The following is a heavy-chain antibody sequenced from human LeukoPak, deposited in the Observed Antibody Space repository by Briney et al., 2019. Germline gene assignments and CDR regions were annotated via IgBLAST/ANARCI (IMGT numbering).Heavy chain of an antibody. D-gene: IGHD1-26*01. Sequence: GGSLRLSCAASGFTFSSYAMSWVRQAPGKGLEWVSGISGSGGSTYYADSVKGRFTISRDNSRNTLYLQMNSLRAEDTAVYYCAKEGTPSGSYAYYYYYMDVWGKGTTVTVSS. CDR3: AKEGTPSGSYAYYYYYMDV. CDR2: ISGSGGST. V-gene: IGHV3-23*01. CDR1: GFTFSSYA. J-gene: IGHJ6*03.